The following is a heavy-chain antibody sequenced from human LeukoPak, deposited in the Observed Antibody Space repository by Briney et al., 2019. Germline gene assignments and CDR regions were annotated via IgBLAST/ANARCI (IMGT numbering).Heavy chain of an antibody. J-gene: IGHJ4*02. V-gene: IGHV1-69*13. CDR2: IIPIFGTA. Sequence: SVKVSCKASGGTFSSYAISWGGQAPGQGLEWMGGIIPIFGTASYAQKFQGGVTITADESTGTAYMELSSLRSEDTAVYYCARDLGDSFDYWGQGTLVTVSS. D-gene: IGHD3-10*01. CDR1: GGTFSSYA. CDR3: ARDLGDSFDY.